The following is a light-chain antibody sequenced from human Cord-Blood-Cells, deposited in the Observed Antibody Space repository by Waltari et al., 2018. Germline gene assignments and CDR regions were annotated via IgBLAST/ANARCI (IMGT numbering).Light chain of an antibody. CDR3: QQRSNWPPGYT. V-gene: IGKV3-11*01. CDR1: QSVSSY. CDR2: DAS. J-gene: IGKJ2*01. Sequence: EIVLTQSPATLSLSPGERATLSCRASQSVSSYLAWYQQKPGQAPRLLIYDASNRATGIAARFSGSGSGTDFTLTISSLDPEDFAVYYCQQRSNWPPGYTFGQGTKLEIK.